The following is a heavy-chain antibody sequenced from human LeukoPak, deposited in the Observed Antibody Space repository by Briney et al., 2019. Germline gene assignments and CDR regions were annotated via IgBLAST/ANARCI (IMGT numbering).Heavy chain of an antibody. CDR3: AKSVRIVVVPAATPPLDY. V-gene: IGHV3-23*01. D-gene: IGHD2-2*01. CDR2: VSGSGGST. Sequence: GXXLRLSCAASGFTFSSYAMSWVRQAPGKGLEWVSAVSGSGGSTYYADSVKGRFTIARDNSKKTMYLQMNRLRAEDTAVYYCAKSVRIVVVPAATPPLDYWGQGTLVTVSS. J-gene: IGHJ4*02. CDR1: GFTFSSYA.